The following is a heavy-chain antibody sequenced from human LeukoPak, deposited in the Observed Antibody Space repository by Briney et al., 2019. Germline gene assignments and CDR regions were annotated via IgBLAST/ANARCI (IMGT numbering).Heavy chain of an antibody. CDR3: ARGHFVLMVYAVFDY. Sequence: SETLSLTCAVCGGSFSGYYWSWIRQPPGKGLEWIGEINHSGSTNYNPTLKSRVTISVDTSKNQFSLKLSSVTAADTAVYYCARGHFVLMVYAVFDYWGQGTLVTVSS. V-gene: IGHV4-34*01. CDR2: INHSGST. CDR1: GGSFSGYY. D-gene: IGHD2-8*01. J-gene: IGHJ4*02.